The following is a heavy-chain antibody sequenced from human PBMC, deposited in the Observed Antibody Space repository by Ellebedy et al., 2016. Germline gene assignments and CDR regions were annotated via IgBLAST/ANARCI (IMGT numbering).Heavy chain of an antibody. D-gene: IGHD4-17*01. CDR2: IYYSGST. V-gene: IGHV4-61*01. CDR1: GGSVSSGSYY. CDR3: ARENRRTTVTTFYYGMDV. J-gene: IGHJ6*02. Sequence: SETLSLXXTVSGGSVSSGSYYWSWIRQPPGKGLEWIGYIYYSGSTNYNPSLKSRFTISVDTSKTQFSLKLSSVTAADTAVYYCARENRRTTVTTFYYGMDVWGQGTTVTVSS.